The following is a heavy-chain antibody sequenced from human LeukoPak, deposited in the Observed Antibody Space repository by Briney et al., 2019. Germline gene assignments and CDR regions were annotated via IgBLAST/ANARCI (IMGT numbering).Heavy chain of an antibody. J-gene: IGHJ4*02. CDR3: ARVGYYDSSSGYLDY. V-gene: IGHV1-2*06. CDR1: GGTFRRFT. D-gene: IGHD3-22*01. CDR2: IDPNSGGT. Sequence: GASVKVSCKASGGTFRRFTISWVRQAPGQGLEWMGRIDPNSGGTNFAQKFQGRVTMTRDTSTSTAYMELSSLRSDDTAVYYCARVGYYDSSSGYLDYWGQGTLVTVSS.